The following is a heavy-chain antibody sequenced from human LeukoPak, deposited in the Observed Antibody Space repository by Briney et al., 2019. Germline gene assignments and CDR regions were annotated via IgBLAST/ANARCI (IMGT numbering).Heavy chain of an antibody. CDR3: AALLWSRFDY. J-gene: IGHJ4*02. Sequence: GGSLRLSCAASGFTFSSYEMNWVRQAPGKGLEWVSHISSSGSTIYYADSVKGRFTISRDNAKNSLYLQMNSLRAEDTAVYYCAALLWSRFDYWGQGTLVTVSS. CDR2: ISSSGSTI. CDR1: GFTFSSYE. D-gene: IGHD3-10*01. V-gene: IGHV3-48*03.